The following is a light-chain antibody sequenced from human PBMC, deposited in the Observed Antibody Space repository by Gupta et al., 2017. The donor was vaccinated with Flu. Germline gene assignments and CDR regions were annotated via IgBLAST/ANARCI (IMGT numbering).Light chain of an antibody. CDR1: ESVNRNH. Sequence: GTLSLSPGESVTLSCRAGESVNRNHVAGYQQKPGQAHRLSSYGTSNRAPGIPDRGSGGGSGTDFTLTSNRLETEDSAVFYGHHYGTAPYTCGQGTNLEIK. CDR3: HHYGTAPYT. J-gene: IGKJ2*01. V-gene: IGKV3-20*01. CDR2: GTS.